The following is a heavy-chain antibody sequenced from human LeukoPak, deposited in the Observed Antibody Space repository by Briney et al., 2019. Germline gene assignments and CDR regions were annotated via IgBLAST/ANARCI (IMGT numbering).Heavy chain of an antibody. CDR3: ARVLRYCSGGNCYSGGLGYMDV. D-gene: IGHD2-15*01. CDR2: ISRSGSSK. Sequence: PGGSLRLSCAASGFTFSDYNMRWIRQAPGKGLEWVSSISRSGSSKYYADSVKGRFTISRDNAKNSLFLQMNSLRAEDTAVYYCARVLRYCSGGNCYSGGLGYMDVWGKGTTVTISS. CDR1: GFTFSDYN. J-gene: IGHJ6*03. V-gene: IGHV3-11*01.